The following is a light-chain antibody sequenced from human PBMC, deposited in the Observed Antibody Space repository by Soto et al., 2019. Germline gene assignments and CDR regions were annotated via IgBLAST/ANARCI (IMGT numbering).Light chain of an antibody. Sequence: EIVLTQSPATLSLSPGERATLSCRASQSVSSYLAWYQQKPGQVPRLLIYDASNRVTGIPARFSGSGSGTDFTLTISSLEPEDFAVYYCLQRSNWQYTFGQGTKVEIK. J-gene: IGKJ2*01. CDR1: QSVSSY. CDR2: DAS. V-gene: IGKV3-11*01. CDR3: LQRSNWQYT.